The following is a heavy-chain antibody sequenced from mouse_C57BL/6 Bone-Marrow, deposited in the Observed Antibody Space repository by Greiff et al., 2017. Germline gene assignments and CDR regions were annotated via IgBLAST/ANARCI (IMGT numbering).Heavy chain of an antibody. CDR3: ARSGYYYGSSFWYFDV. Sequence: QVQLQQPGAELVKPGASVKLSCKASGYTFTSYWMHWVKQRPGQGLEWIGMIHPNSGSTNYNEKFKSKATLTVDKYSSTTYMQLSSLTSEDSAVYYCARSGYYYGSSFWYFDVWGTGTTVTVSS. CDR2: IHPNSGST. V-gene: IGHV1-64*01. CDR1: GYTFTSYW. D-gene: IGHD1-1*01. J-gene: IGHJ1*03.